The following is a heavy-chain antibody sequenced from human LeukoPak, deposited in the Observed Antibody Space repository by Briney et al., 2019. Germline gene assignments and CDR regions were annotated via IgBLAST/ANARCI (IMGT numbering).Heavy chain of an antibody. CDR1: GGSISSGGYS. J-gene: IGHJ5*02. CDR3: ARVVVVPAAIGWFDP. Sequence: SETLSLTCAVSGGSISSGGYSWSWIRQPPGKGLEWIGYIYHSGSTYYNPSLKSRVTISVDRSKNQFSPKLSSVTAADTAVYYCARVVVVPAAIGWFDPWGQGTLVTVSS. D-gene: IGHD2-2*01. CDR2: IYHSGST. V-gene: IGHV4-30-2*01.